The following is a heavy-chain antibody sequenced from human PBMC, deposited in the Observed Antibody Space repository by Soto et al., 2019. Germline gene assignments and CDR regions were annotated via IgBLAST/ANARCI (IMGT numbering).Heavy chain of an antibody. D-gene: IGHD2-21*02. J-gene: IGHJ6*02. CDR3: ARVRIVVVTTYPGDYYGMDV. CDR1: GFTFSSYE. Sequence: GGSLRLSCAASGFTFSSYEMNWVRQAPGKGLEWVSYISSSGSTIYYADSVKGRFTISRDNAKNSLYLQMNGLRAEDTAVYYCARVRIVVVTTYPGDYYGMDVWAQGTTVTVFS. CDR2: ISSSGSTI. V-gene: IGHV3-48*03.